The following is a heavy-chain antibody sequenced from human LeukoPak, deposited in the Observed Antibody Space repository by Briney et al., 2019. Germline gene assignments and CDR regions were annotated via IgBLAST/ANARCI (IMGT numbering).Heavy chain of an antibody. CDR2: INWNGGST. CDR1: GFTFDDYG. CDR3: ARDWMLFHRPDY. Sequence: GGSLRLFCAASGFTFDDYGMSWVRQAPGKGLEWVSGINWNGGSTGYADSVKGRFTISRDNAKNSLYLQMNSLRAEDTAMYYCARDWMLFHRPDYWGQGTLVTVSS. J-gene: IGHJ4*02. V-gene: IGHV3-20*04. D-gene: IGHD2-21*01.